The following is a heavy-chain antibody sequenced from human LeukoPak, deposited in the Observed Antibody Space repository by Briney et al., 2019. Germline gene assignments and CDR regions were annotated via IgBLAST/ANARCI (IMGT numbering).Heavy chain of an antibody. Sequence: SETLSLTCAVSGYSISSGYYWGWIRQPPGKGLEWIGSIYHSGSTYYNPSLKSRVTISVDTSKNQFSLKLSSVTAADTAVYYCARGPIAVAGNASWDCWGQGTLVTVSS. J-gene: IGHJ4*02. CDR3: ARGPIAVAGNASWDC. CDR2: IYHSGST. V-gene: IGHV4-38-2*01. CDR1: GYSISSGYY. D-gene: IGHD6-19*01.